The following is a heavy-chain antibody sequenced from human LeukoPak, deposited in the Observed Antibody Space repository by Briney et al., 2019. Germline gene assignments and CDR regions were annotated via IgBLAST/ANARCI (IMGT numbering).Heavy chain of an antibody. CDR1: GYTFTSYG. Sequence: GSVKVSCKASGYTFTSYGISWVRQAPGQGLEWMGWISAYNGNKNYAQKLQGRVTMTTDTSTSTAYMELSRLRSDDTAVYYCARDRALAVAGHNWFDPWGQGTLVTVSS. CDR2: ISAYNGNK. V-gene: IGHV1-18*01. CDR3: ARDRALAVAGHNWFDP. J-gene: IGHJ5*02. D-gene: IGHD6-19*01.